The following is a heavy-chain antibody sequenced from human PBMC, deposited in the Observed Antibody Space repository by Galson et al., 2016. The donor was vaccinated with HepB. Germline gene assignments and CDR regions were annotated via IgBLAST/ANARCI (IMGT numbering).Heavy chain of an antibody. Sequence: SLRLSCAAPGFTFGDHHYVDWVRQAPGKGLEWVGRSRDRAASYRTEFAASVKGRFTISRDDSKNSLYLQMNSLKTEDTAVYYCARLQYDGSGFHPFDCWGQGTLVTVSS. D-gene: IGHD3-22*01. V-gene: IGHV3-72*01. J-gene: IGHJ4*02. CDR1: GFTFGDHHY. CDR3: ARLQYDGSGFHPFDC. CDR2: SRDRAASYRT.